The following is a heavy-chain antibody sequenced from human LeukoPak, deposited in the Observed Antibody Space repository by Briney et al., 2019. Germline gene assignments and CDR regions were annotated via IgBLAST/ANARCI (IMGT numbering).Heavy chain of an antibody. D-gene: IGHD3-22*01. CDR1: GFTFSSYA. Sequence: GGSLRLSCAASGFTFSSYAMSWVRQAPGKGLEWVSAISGSGGSTYYADSAKGRFTISRDNSKNTLYLQMNSLRAEDTAVYYCANHPSSGYPSDYWGQGTLVTVSS. V-gene: IGHV3-23*01. CDR3: ANHPSSGYPSDY. CDR2: ISGSGGST. J-gene: IGHJ4*02.